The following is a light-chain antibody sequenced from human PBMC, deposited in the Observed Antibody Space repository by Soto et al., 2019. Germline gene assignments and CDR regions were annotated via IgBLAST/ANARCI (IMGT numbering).Light chain of an antibody. CDR3: CSYAGGYTYV. J-gene: IGLJ1*01. CDR2: DVT. Sequence: QSALTQPRSVSGSPGQSVTISCTGTSSNVGSYDYVSWYQQHPGKAPKLMIYDVTERPPGVPGRFSGSKSGSTASLTISGLQSEDEADYYCCSYAGGYTYVFGTGTKLTVL. CDR1: SSNVGSYDY. V-gene: IGLV2-11*01.